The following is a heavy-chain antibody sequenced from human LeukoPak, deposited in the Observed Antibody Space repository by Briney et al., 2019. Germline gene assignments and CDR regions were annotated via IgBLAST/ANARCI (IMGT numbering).Heavy chain of an antibody. CDR3: AKDTTTVVLRGWFDP. Sequence: GASVKVSCKASGYTFSIYGISWVRQAPGQGLEWMGWISAYNGNTNYAQKLQGRVTMTTDTSTSTAYMELRSLRSDDTAVYDCAKDTTTVVLRGWFDPWGQGTLVTVSS. J-gene: IGHJ5*02. V-gene: IGHV1-18*01. CDR1: GYTFSIYG. D-gene: IGHD4-23*01. CDR2: ISAYNGNT.